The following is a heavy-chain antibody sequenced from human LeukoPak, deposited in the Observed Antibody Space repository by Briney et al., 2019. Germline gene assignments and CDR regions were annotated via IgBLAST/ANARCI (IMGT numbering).Heavy chain of an antibody. V-gene: IGHV1-18*01. D-gene: IGHD3/OR15-3a*01. CDR1: GYTFTSYG. CDR3: ARSPGNGLPWYFDL. CDR2: ISAYNGNT. Sequence: GASMKVSCKASGYTFTSYGISWVRQAPGQGLEWMGWISAYNGNTNYAQKLQGRVTMTTDTSTSTAYMELRSLRSEDTAVYYCARSPGNGLPWYFDLWGRGTLVTVSS. J-gene: IGHJ2*01.